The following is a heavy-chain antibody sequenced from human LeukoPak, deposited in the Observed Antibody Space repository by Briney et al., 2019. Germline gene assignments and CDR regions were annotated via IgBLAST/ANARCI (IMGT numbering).Heavy chain of an antibody. CDR2: IYYSGST. J-gene: IGHJ5*02. V-gene: IGHV4-39*07. CDR1: GGSISSSSYY. Sequence: SETLSLTCTVSGGSISSSSYYWGWIRQPPGKGLEWIGSIYYSGSTYYNPSLKSRVTISVDTSKNQFSLKLSSVTAADTAVYYCARDFSPRYDSSGYPGGWFDPWGQGTLVTVSS. D-gene: IGHD3-22*01. CDR3: ARDFSPRYDSSGYPGGWFDP.